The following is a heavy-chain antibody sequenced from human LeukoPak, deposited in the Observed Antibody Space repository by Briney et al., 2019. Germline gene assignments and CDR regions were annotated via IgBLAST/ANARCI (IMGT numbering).Heavy chain of an antibody. J-gene: IGHJ4*02. Sequence: PGGSLRLSCAASEFTFTTYGMHWVRQAPGKGLEWVAFIYYDGSNIYYADYVKGRFTISRDISKNTLYLQMDGLRAEDTAIYYCARDWKTNSFDYWGQGTLVTVSS. D-gene: IGHD1-1*01. V-gene: IGHV3-33*01. CDR2: IYYDGSNI. CDR1: EFTFTTYG. CDR3: ARDWKTNSFDY.